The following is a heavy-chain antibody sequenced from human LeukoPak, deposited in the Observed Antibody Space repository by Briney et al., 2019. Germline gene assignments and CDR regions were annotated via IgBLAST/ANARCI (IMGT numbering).Heavy chain of an antibody. CDR2: ISYDGNNK. J-gene: IGHJ4*02. CDR3: AKELLSGIVDY. V-gene: IGHV3-30*18. CDR1: GFSFSNYG. Sequence: GGSLRLSCAASGFSFSNYGMNWVRQPPGKGLEWVTVISYDGNNKYYADSVKGRFTISRGNSKNTLYLQMNSLRADDTAVYYCAKELLSGIVDYWGQGTPVTVSS. D-gene: IGHD2/OR15-2a*01.